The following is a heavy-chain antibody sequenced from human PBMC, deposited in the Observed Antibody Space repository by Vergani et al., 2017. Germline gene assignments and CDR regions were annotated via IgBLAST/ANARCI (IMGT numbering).Heavy chain of an antibody. D-gene: IGHD2-15*01. CDR3: ARAGGYCSGGSCYIPSVDY. Sequence: EVQLVQSGAEVKKPGATVKISCKGSGYSFTSYWIGWVRQMPGKGLEWMGIIYPGDSDTRYSPSFQGQVTISADKSISTAYLQWSSLKASDTAMYYCARAGGYCSGGSCYIPSVDYWGQGTLVTVSS. CDR1: GYSFTSYW. J-gene: IGHJ4*02. V-gene: IGHV5-51*01. CDR2: IYPGDSDT.